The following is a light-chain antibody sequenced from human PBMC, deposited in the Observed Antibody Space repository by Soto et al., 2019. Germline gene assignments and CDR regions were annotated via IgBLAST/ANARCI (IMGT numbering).Light chain of an antibody. CDR1: SSDVGSHNF. Sequence: QSALTQPASVSGSPGQSITISCTGTSSDVGSHNFVSWYQQRAGKAPKLMIFEVTKRPSGVSSRFSASKTGNTASLTISGGQAEDEAVYYCCSGSGTTTWVFCGGRKLTVL. CDR3: CSGSGTTTWV. CDR2: EVT. J-gene: IGLJ2*01. V-gene: IGLV2-23*02.